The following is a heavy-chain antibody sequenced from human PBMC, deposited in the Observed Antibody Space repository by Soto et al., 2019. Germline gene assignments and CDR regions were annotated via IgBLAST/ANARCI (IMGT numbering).Heavy chain of an antibody. Sequence: GVSLRLSCAASGFTFSSYWMHWVRQAPGKGLVWVSRINSDGSSTSYADSVKGRFTISRDNAKNTLYLQMNSLRAEDTAVYYCARDAGLYGSGSYYNSWFDPRGQGTLVTVSS. CDR1: GFTFSSYW. V-gene: IGHV3-74*01. D-gene: IGHD3-10*01. CDR3: ARDAGLYGSGSYYNSWFDP. J-gene: IGHJ5*02. CDR2: INSDGSST.